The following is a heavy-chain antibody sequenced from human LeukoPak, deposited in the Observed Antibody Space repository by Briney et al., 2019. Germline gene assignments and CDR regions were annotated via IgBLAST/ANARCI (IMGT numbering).Heavy chain of an antibody. J-gene: IGHJ4*02. V-gene: IGHV4-61*02. D-gene: IGHD5-18*01. CDR2: IYTSGST. CDR3: ARDEYTYGGRTHPYYFDY. CDR1: GGSISSGSYY. Sequence: SETLSLTCTVSGGSISSGSYYWSWIRQPAGKGLEWIGRIYTSGSTNYNPSLKSRVTISVDTSKNQFSLKLSSVTAVDTAVYYCARDEYTYGGRTHPYYFDYWGRGTLVTVSS.